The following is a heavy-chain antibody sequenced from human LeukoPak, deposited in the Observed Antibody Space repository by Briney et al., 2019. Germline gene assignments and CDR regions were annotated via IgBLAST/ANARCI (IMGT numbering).Heavy chain of an antibody. V-gene: IGHV1-2*02. CDR2: IIPDTGVA. CDR1: GYTFTDYS. CDR3: ARAVEASALDV. Sequence: ASVTVSFKASGYTFTDYSIHWVGQAPGQGLECMGWIIPDTGVAKYAQTFQGRVTMTRDTSITTTFMELSSLRSDDTAVYYCARAVEASALDVWGQGTMVTVSS. J-gene: IGHJ3*01.